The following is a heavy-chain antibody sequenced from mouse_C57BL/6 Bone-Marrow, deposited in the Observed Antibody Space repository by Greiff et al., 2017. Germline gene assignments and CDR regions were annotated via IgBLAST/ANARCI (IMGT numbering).Heavy chain of an antibody. V-gene: IGHV1-26*01. CDR2: INPNSGGT. J-gene: IGHJ1*03. CDR1: GYTFTDYY. Sequence: VQLQQSGPELVKPGASVKISCKASGYTFTDYYMNWVKQSHGKSLEWIGVINPNSGGTSYNEKFKGKATLTVDKPSSTAYMDLSSLTSEDSAVYYCESRYYGRSVYWYFDVWGTGTTVTVSS. CDR3: ESRYYGRSVYWYFDV. D-gene: IGHD1-1*01.